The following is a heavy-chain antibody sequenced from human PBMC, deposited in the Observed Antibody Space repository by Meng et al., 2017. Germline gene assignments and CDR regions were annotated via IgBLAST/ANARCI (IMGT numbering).Heavy chain of an antibody. J-gene: IGHJ4*01. D-gene: IGHD6-19*01. CDR3: ARDEQWLGFDY. CDR2: ISYDGSNK. CDR1: GFTFSSYA. Sequence: GGSLRLSCAVSGFTFSSYAMHWVRQATGKGLEWVAVISYDGSNKYYADSVKGRFTISRDNSKNALYLQMNSLRAEDTAVYYCARDEQWLGFDYWGHGTLVTVSS. V-gene: IGHV3-30*04.